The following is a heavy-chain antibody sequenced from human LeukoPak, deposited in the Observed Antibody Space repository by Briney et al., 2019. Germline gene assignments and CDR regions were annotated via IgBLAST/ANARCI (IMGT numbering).Heavy chain of an antibody. Sequence: GGSLRLSCAASGFTFSSYAMSWVRQAPGKGLEWVSVIYSGGSTYYADSVKGRFTISRDNSKNTLYLQMNSLRAEDTAVYYCARGLGYGDTTFWGQGTLVTVSS. V-gene: IGHV3-53*01. CDR2: IYSGGST. D-gene: IGHD4-17*01. CDR1: GFTFSSYA. J-gene: IGHJ4*02. CDR3: ARGLGYGDTTF.